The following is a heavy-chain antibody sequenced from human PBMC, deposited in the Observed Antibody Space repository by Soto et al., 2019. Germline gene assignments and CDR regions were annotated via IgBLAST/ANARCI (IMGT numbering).Heavy chain of an antibody. Sequence: QVQLVESGGGVVQPGTSLRLSCAASGITFSSYGMHWVRQAPGKGLEWVALIWYDGNDKYYADSVKGRFTISRDNSKNTLYPQMNSLRAEDTAVYYCARRDYYGSGSYLFDYCGQGTLVTVSS. CDR2: IWYDGNDK. D-gene: IGHD3-10*01. CDR3: ARRDYYGSGSYLFDY. V-gene: IGHV3-33*01. J-gene: IGHJ4*02. CDR1: GITFSSYG.